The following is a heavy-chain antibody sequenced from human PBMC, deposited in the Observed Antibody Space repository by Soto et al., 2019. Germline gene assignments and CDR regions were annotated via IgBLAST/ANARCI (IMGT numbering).Heavy chain of an antibody. J-gene: IGHJ6*02. D-gene: IGHD6-19*01. CDR1: GFTFSSYG. CDR2: ISYDGSNK. CDR3: AKDATLRSPWYSSGWLGYYYYGMDV. V-gene: IGHV3-30*18. Sequence: AVGSLRLSCAASGFTFSSYGMHWVRQAPGKGLEWVAVISYDGSNKYYADSVKGRFTISRDNSKNTLYLQMNSLRAEDTAVYYCAKDATLRSPWYSSGWLGYYYYGMDVWGQGTTVTVSS.